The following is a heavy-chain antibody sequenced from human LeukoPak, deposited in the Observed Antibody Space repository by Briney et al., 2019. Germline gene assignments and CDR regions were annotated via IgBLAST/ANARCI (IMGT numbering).Heavy chain of an antibody. D-gene: IGHD3-22*01. Sequence: GGSLRLSCASSGFTFSSYAMRWVRQAPGKGLEWVSSSGDNTRYADSVKGRFTISRDNSKNTLDLQMNGLRAEDTAVYYCAKSWRYYDSSNYYAFDIWGQGTMVTVSS. CDR1: GFTFSSYA. CDR3: AKSWRYYDSSNYYAFDI. CDR2: SGDNT. V-gene: IGHV3-23*01. J-gene: IGHJ3*02.